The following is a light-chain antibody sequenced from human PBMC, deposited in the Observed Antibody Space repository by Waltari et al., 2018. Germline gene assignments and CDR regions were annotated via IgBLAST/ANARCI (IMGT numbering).Light chain of an antibody. CDR3: QQYNEWPRT. V-gene: IGKV3-15*01. CDR2: GAS. Sequence: EIVMTQSPATLSVSPGERATLSCRASQSFSSNLAWYQQRPGQAPRLLIHGASTSATGIPARFSGSGSGTEFTLTISSLQSEEFAVYHCQQYNEWPRTFGQGTKVEIK. CDR1: QSFSSN. J-gene: IGKJ1*01.